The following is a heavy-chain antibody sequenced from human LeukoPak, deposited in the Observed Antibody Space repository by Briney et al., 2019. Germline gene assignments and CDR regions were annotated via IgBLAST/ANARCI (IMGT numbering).Heavy chain of an antibody. D-gene: IGHD3-22*01. V-gene: IGHV1-2*02. CDR3: ARMRSQDNYYDSSGYYETYDY. J-gene: IGHJ4*02. CDR1: GYTFTDYI. CDR2: INPNSGGT. Sequence: GASVKVSCKASGYTFTDYIMHWVRQAPGQGLEWMGWINPNSGGTNSAQRFQGRVTMTRDTSINTSYMELSSLRSDDTAVYYCARMRSQDNYYDSSGYYETYDYWGQGTLVTVS.